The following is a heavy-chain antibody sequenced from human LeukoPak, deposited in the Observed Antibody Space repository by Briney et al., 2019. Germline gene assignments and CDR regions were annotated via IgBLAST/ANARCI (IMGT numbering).Heavy chain of an antibody. V-gene: IGHV4-59*01. CDR1: VGSISSYY. Sequence: SETLSLTCTVSVGSISSYYWSWIRQPPGKGLEWIGYIYYSGTTNYSPSLKSRVSISVDTSKNQFSLRLSSVTAADTAVYYCARGYSSSWYNFDYWGQGTLVTAS. CDR2: IYYSGTT. CDR3: ARGYSSSWYNFDY. J-gene: IGHJ4*02. D-gene: IGHD6-13*01.